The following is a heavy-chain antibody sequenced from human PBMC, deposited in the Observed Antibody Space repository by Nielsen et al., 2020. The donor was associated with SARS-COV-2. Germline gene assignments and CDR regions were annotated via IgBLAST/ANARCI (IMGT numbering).Heavy chain of an antibody. D-gene: IGHD6-13*01. J-gene: IGHJ4*02. V-gene: IGHV3-48*04. CDR1: GFTFSSYS. Sequence: GGSLRLSCAASGFTFSSYSMNWVRQAPGKGLEWVSYISSSSSTIYYADSVKGRFTISRDNAKNSLYLQMNSLRAEDTAVYYCARVLVAAAGLHQFDYWGQGTLVTVSS. CDR2: ISSSSSTI. CDR3: ARVLVAAAGLHQFDY.